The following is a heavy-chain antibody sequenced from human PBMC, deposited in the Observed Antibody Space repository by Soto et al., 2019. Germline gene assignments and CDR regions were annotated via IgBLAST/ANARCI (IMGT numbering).Heavy chain of an antibody. CDR3: ARGLILWFGELSRRGGYYYCMDV. J-gene: IGHJ6*03. D-gene: IGHD3-10*01. CDR2: INDSGNI. CDR1: GGAFSGYQ. Sequence: QVQLQQWGAGLLKPSETLSLTCAVYGGAFSGYQWSWIRQTPGKGLEWIGEINDSGNINYNPSLKSRVSILVHTAKKRTSLKLSSVTAADTAVYYCARGLILWFGELSRRGGYYYCMDVWGKGTTVTVSS. V-gene: IGHV4-34*01.